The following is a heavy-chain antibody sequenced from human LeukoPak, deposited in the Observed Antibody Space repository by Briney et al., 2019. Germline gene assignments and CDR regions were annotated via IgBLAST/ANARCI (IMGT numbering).Heavy chain of an antibody. CDR1: GFTFSSYA. V-gene: IGHV3-23*01. CDR3: ARDPRGPYYDSSGYYGY. D-gene: IGHD3-22*01. CDR2: ISGSGGST. J-gene: IGHJ4*02. Sequence: GGSLRLSCAASGFTFSSYAMSWVRQAPGKGLEWVSAISGSGGSTYYADSVKGRFTISRDNSKNTLYLQMNSLRAEDTAVYYCARDPRGPYYDSSGYYGYWGQGTLVTVSS.